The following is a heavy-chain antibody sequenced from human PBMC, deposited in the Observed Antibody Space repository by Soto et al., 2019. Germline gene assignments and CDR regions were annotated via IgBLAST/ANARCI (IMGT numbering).Heavy chain of an antibody. D-gene: IGHD6-19*01. Sequence: GGSLRLSCAASGFTFSSSAMSWVRQAQGKGREWVAAISGSGGSTDYADSVKGRFTSSRDNSKNSLYLQMNSLRAEDTAVYYCAKAIALSGWYDYWGQGTLVTVSS. CDR1: GFTFSSSA. CDR2: ISGSGGST. CDR3: AKAIALSGWYDY. V-gene: IGHV3-23*01. J-gene: IGHJ4*02.